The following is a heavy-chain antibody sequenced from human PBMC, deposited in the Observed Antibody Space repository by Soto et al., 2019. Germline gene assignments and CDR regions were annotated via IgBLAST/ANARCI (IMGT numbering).Heavy chain of an antibody. D-gene: IGHD7-27*01. J-gene: IGHJ6*02. Sequence: ASVKVCCEASGYTFTGYYIHWVRQAPGQGLEWMGWINPTSGGTNYAQKFQGRVTMTRDTSTSSAFMELSRLTSDDTALYFCARGGQFLTSDVWGQGTTVTVSS. CDR2: INPTSGGT. CDR3: ARGGQFLTSDV. CDR1: GYTFTGYY. V-gene: IGHV1-2*02.